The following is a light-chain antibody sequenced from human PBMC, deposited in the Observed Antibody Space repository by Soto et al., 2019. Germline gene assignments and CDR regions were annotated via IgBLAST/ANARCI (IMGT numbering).Light chain of an antibody. CDR3: QQYAKAPLT. J-gene: IGKJ1*01. V-gene: IGKV3-20*01. CDR2: GAS. Sequence: EIVLTQSPGALSLSPGERATLSCRASQSVSSSYLAWYQQQPGQAPRLVVYGASSRATGVPDRFSASGAGTDFTLTISRLEPEDFAVYYWQQYAKAPLTFGQGTKVDIK. CDR1: QSVSSSY.